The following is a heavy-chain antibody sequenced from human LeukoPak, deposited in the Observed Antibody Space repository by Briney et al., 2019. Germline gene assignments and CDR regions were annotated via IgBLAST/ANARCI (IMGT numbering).Heavy chain of an antibody. J-gene: IGHJ4*02. Sequence: AGGSLRLSCAASGFTFSSYAMHWVRRAPGKGLEWVAVISYDGSNKYYADSVKGRFTISRDNSKNTLYLQMNSLRAEDTTVCYCARTPIWAWNYFGAGGGFDYWGQGTLVTVSS. CDR1: GFTFSSYA. CDR3: ARTPIWAWNYFGAGGGFDY. D-gene: IGHD1-7*01. V-gene: IGHV3-30-3*01. CDR2: ISYDGSNK.